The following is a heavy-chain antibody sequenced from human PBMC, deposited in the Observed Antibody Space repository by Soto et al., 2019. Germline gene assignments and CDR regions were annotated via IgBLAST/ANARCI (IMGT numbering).Heavy chain of an antibody. D-gene: IGHD1-26*01. CDR1: GGSISSNNW. J-gene: IGHJ5*02. CDR3: ARGGDIGSYQNWFDP. V-gene: IGHV4-4*02. CDR2: IYHSGST. Sequence: PSETLPLTCAVSGGSISSNNWCSWVRQPPGKGLEWIGEIYHSGSTNYNPSLRSRVTIFVDKSKNQFSLNLNSVTAADTAVYYCARGGDIGSYQNWFDPWGQGILVTVSS.